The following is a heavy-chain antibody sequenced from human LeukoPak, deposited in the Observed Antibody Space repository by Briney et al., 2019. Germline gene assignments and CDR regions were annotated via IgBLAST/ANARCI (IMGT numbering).Heavy chain of an antibody. CDR2: IYYSGST. V-gene: IGHV4-59*01. J-gene: IGHJ4*02. D-gene: IGHD1-26*01. CDR3: ARDEGSGRYYSYFDY. Sequence: SETLSLTCTVSGGCISTYYWSWIRQPPGKGLEWIGYIYYSGSTNYNPSLKSRVTISVDTSTNQFSLKLSSVTAADTAVYYCARDEGSGRYYSYFDYWGQGTLVTVSS. CDR1: GGCISTYY.